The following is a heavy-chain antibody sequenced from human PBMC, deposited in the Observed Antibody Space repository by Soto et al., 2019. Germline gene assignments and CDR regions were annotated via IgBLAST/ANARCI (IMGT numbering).Heavy chain of an antibody. CDR3: ARAATGYSSGWLADP. D-gene: IGHD6-19*01. V-gene: IGHV1-69*12. CDR1: GGTFSSYA. J-gene: IGHJ5*02. Sequence: QVQLVQSGAEVKKPGSSVKVSCKASGGTFSSYAISWVRQAPGQGLEWMGGIIPIFGTANYAQKFQGRVTIXXDXSXXTAYMELSSLRSEDTAVYCCARAATGYSSGWLADPWGQGTLVTVSS. CDR2: IIPIFGTA.